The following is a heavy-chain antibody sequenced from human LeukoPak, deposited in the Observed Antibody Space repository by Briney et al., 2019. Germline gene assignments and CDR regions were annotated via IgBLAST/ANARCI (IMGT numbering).Heavy chain of an antibody. CDR1: GYTFTSYG. D-gene: IGHD5-18*01. V-gene: IGHV1-18*01. J-gene: IGHJ4*02. CDR3: ARDHGYSYGWGLFGEDY. Sequence: ASVKVSCKASGYTFTSYGITWVRRAHGQGLEWLGWIRVYNGNTNYAQKLQGRVTMTTDTSTSTAYMELRSLRSDDTAVYYCARDHGYSYGWGLFGEDYWGQGTLVTVSS. CDR2: IRVYNGNT.